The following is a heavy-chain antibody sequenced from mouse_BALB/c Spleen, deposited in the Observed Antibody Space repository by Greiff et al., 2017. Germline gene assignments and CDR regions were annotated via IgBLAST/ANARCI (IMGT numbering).Heavy chain of an antibody. CDR3: AREGYYDGSSPGRFDV. Sequence: EVHLVESGGGLVQPGGSRKLSCAASGFTFSSFGMHWVRQAPEKGLEWVAYISSGSSTIYYADTVKGRFTISRDNPKNTLFLQMTSLRSEDTAMYYCAREGYYDGSSPGRFDVWGAGTTVTVSS. V-gene: IGHV5-17*02. CDR2: ISSGSSTI. D-gene: IGHD1-1*01. J-gene: IGHJ1*01. CDR1: GFTFSSFG.